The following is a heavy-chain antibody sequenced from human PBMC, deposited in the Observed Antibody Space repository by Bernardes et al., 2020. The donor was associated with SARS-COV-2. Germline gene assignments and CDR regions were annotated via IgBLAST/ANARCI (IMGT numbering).Heavy chain of an antibody. D-gene: IGHD3-9*01. CDR1: GFTFSSYS. V-gene: IGHV3-21*01. J-gene: IGHJ6*02. CDR2: ISSSSSYI. Sequence: GGSLRLSCAASGFTFSSYSMNWVRQAPGKGLEWVSSISSSSSYIYYADSVKGRFTISRDNAKNSLYLQMNSLRAEDTAVYYCARGVRYFDWLKGYYYYGMDVWGQGTTVTVSS. CDR3: ARGVRYFDWLKGYYYYGMDV.